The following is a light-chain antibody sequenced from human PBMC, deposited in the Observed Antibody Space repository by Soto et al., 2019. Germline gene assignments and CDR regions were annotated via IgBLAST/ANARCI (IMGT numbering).Light chain of an antibody. CDR1: SSDVGGYHY. CDR2: DVS. CDR3: CSYAGSYTYV. V-gene: IGLV2-11*01. J-gene: IGLJ1*01. Sequence: QSALTQPRSVSGSPGQSVTISCTGTSSDVGGYHYVSWYQQHPGKAPKLVIFDVSNRPSGVPDRFSGSKSGNTASLTISGLQADDEADYYCCSYAGSYTYVFGIGTKVTVL.